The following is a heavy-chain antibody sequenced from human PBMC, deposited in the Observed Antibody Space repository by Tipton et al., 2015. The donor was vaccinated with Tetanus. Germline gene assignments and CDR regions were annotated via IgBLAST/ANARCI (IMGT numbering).Heavy chain of an antibody. CDR1: GGSVSSESYY. D-gene: IGHD2-21*01. J-gene: IGHJ5*02. V-gene: IGHV4-61*01. CDR3: TRDPYYGGYGWFDP. Sequence: TLSLTCTVSGGSVSSESYYWAWIRQTPGKGLEWIGYISYSGSSRFNPSLQSRVTMSVDKSKNQFSLKLASATAADTAVYYCTRDPYYGGYGWFDPWGQGTLVSVSS. CDR2: ISYSGSS.